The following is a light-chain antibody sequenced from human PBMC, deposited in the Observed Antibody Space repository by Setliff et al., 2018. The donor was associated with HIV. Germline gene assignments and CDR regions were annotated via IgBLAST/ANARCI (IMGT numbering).Light chain of an antibody. CDR3: SSYTDSRIVV. CDR1: SSDVGGYDL. CDR2: EVS. J-gene: IGLJ2*01. Sequence: QSVLTQPASVSGSPGQSITISCKGTSSDVGGYDLVSWYQQHPGKVPKIMIYEVSNRPSGVSNRSSGSKSGNTASLPISGLRAEDEADYYCSSYTDSRIVVFGGGTKVTVL. V-gene: IGLV2-14*01.